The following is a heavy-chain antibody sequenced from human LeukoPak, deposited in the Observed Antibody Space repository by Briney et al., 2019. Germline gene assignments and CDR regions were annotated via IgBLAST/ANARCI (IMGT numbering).Heavy chain of an antibody. CDR3: AKYSSAWYDDY. J-gene: IGHJ4*02. CDR2: INPSGGNT. D-gene: IGHD6-19*01. Sequence: GGSLRLSCTVSGFTVSSNSMSWVRQAPGKGLEWVSTINPSGGNTYYADSVKGRFTISRDNSKNTLYLHMNSLRAEDTAVYYCAKYSSAWYDDYWGQGTLVTVSS. V-gene: IGHV3-23*01. CDR1: GFTVSSNS.